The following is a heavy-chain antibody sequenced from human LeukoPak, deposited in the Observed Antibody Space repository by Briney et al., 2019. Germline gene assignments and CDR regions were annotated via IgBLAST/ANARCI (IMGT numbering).Heavy chain of an antibody. CDR1: GFTFSNYN. CDR3: ARGGGRGFCSSTGCSKGYYFDF. Sequence: PGGSLRLSCAASGFTFSNYNMNWVRQAPGKGLEWVSSISTSSSYIYYADSLRGRFTISRDNAKNSLYLQMNSLTAEDTAVYYCARGGGRGFCSSTGCSKGYYFDFWGQGTLVTVSS. V-gene: IGHV3-21*01. CDR2: ISTSSSYI. J-gene: IGHJ4*02. D-gene: IGHD2-2*01.